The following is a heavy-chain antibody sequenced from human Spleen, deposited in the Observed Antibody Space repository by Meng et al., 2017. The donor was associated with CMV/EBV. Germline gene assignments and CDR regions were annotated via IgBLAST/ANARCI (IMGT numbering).Heavy chain of an antibody. CDR2: IYNSGST. CDR3: AKGFGDFSFDN. J-gene: IGHJ4*02. CDR1: GGYNSSGPYY. Sequence: TCSVFGGYNSSGPYYWRWLRQHPGKGLEWIGYIYNSGSTYHNESLNNRVTKSVDTSKNQFSLKLSSVTAADTAVYYCAKGFGDFSFDNWGQGTLVTVSS. D-gene: IGHD4-17*01. V-gene: IGHV4-31*03.